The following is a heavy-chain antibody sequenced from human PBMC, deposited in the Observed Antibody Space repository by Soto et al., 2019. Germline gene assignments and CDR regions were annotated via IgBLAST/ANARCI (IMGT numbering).Heavy chain of an antibody. CDR2: INHSGST. J-gene: IGHJ4*02. V-gene: IGHV4-34*02. Sequence: QVQLQQWGAGLLKPSETLSLTCAVYGGSFSGYYWGWIRQPPGKGLDWIGEINHSGSTNYNPSLKSRVTISVDTSKNQFSLKLSSVTAADTAVYYCASGGQTIIPKDWGQGTLVTVSS. D-gene: IGHD3-9*01. CDR1: GGSFSGYY. CDR3: ASGGQTIIPKD.